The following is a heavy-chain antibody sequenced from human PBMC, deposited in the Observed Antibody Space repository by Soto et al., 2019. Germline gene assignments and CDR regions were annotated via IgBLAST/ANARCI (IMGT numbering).Heavy chain of an antibody. CDR2: ISGSGGST. Sequence: GGSLRLSCAASGFTFSSYAMSWVRQAPGKGLEWVSAISGSGGSTYYADSVKGWFTISRDNSKNTLYLQMNSLRAEDTAVYYCAKGQYYDSSVDYWGQGTLVTVSS. CDR3: AKGQYYDSSVDY. D-gene: IGHD3-22*01. J-gene: IGHJ4*02. CDR1: GFTFSSYA. V-gene: IGHV3-23*01.